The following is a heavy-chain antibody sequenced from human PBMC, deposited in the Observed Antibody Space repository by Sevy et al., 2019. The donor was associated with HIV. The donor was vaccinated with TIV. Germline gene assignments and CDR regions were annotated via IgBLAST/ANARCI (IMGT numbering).Heavy chain of an antibody. V-gene: IGHV1-46*03. CDR3: ARDPGDTDLYSSGWYHFDY. Sequence: ASVKVSCKASGYTFTSYYMHWVRQAPGQGLEWMGIINPSGGSTSYAQKFQGRVTMTRDTSTSTVYMELSSLRSEDTAVYYCARDPGDTDLYSSGWYHFDYWGQGTLVTVSS. CDR2: INPSGGST. D-gene: IGHD6-19*01. J-gene: IGHJ4*02. CDR1: GYTFTSYY.